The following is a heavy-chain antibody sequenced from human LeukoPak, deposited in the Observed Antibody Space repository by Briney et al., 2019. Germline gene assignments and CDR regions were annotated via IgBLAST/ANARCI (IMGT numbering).Heavy chain of an antibody. CDR2: IYYSGST. V-gene: IGHV4-39*02. D-gene: IGHD6-19*01. CDR1: GGSISSSSYY. J-gene: IGHJ6*02. CDR3: ARDTLRYSSGWYISYYYYGMDV. Sequence: PSETLSLTCTVSGGSISSSSYYWGWIRQPPGKGLEWIGSIYYSGSTYYNPSLKSRVTISVDTSKNQFSLKLSSVTAADTAVYYCARDTLRYSSGWYISYYYYGMDVWGQGTTVTVSS.